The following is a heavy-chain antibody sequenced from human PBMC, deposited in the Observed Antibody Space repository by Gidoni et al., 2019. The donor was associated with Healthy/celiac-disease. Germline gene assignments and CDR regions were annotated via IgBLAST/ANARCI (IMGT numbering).Heavy chain of an antibody. J-gene: IGHJ6*02. CDR1: GFTFSNSW. D-gene: IGHD6-13*01. CDR2: IKSKTDGGTT. CDR3: TTGTLRQQPKIYYYYGMDV. V-gene: IGHV3-15*01. Sequence: EVQLVESGGGLVKPGGSLRLSCAASGFTFSNSWLSWFRQAPGKGLEWVGRIKSKTDGGTTDYAAPVKGRFTISRDDSKNTLYLQMNSLKTEDTAVYYCTTGTLRQQPKIYYYYGMDVWGQGTTVTASS.